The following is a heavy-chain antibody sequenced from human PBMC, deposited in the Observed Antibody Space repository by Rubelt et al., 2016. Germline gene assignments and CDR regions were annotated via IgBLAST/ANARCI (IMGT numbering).Heavy chain of an antibody. CDR3: ARGGGIAAAGQIDY. CDR1: GFSFNTYS. J-gene: IGHJ4*02. V-gene: IGHV3-21*01. CDR2: ISSNSRYI. Sequence: EVQLVESGGGLVQPGGSLRLSCAASGFSFNTYSMNWVRQAPGKGLEWVSSISSNSRYIYYADSVKGRFNISRNNAKNALYRQRGSLRAEDTAVYDCARGGGIAAAGQIDYWAQGTLVTVSS. D-gene: IGHD6-13*01.